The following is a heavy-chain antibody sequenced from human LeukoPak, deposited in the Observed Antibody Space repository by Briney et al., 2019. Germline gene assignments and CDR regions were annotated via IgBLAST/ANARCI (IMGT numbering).Heavy chain of an antibody. J-gene: IGHJ4*02. D-gene: IGHD2/OR15-2a*01. Sequence: GGSLRLSCAVSGFTFSSYWMSWVRQAPGKGLEWVALIWYDGSNKYYADSVKGRLTISRDNSKNTLYLQMNSLRAEDTAVYYCAREGPRGNSQFDYWGQGTLVTVSS. CDR3: AREGPRGNSQFDY. V-gene: IGHV3-33*08. CDR2: IWYDGSNK. CDR1: GFTFSSYW.